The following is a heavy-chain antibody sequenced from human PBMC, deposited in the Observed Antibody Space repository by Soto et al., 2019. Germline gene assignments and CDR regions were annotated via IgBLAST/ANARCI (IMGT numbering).Heavy chain of an antibody. V-gene: IGHV5-51*01. CDR3: ARLIAVAGPGLGFDY. Sequence: GESLKISCQGSGYSFTSYWIGWVRQMPGKGLEWMGIIYPGDSDTRYSPSFQGQVTISADKSISTAYLQWSSLKASDTAMYYCARLIAVAGPGLGFDYWGQGTLVTVSS. J-gene: IGHJ4*02. CDR2: IYPGDSDT. D-gene: IGHD6-19*01. CDR1: GYSFTSYW.